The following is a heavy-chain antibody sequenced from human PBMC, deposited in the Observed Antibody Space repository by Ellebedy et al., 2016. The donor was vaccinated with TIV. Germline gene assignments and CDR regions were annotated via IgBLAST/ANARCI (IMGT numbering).Heavy chain of an antibody. D-gene: IGHD2-21*02. CDR3: ARDPRASYCGGDCAPAPWFDP. Sequence: ASVKVSCXASGYTFTSYGISWVRQAPGQGLEWMGWINPNSGGTNYAQKFQGWVTMTRDTSISTAYMELSRLRSDDTAVYYCARDPRASYCGGDCAPAPWFDPWGQGTLVTVSS. CDR2: INPNSGGT. V-gene: IGHV1-2*04. CDR1: GYTFTSYG. J-gene: IGHJ5*02.